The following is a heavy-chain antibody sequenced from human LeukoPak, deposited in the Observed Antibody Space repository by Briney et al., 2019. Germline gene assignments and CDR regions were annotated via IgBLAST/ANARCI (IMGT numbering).Heavy chain of an antibody. D-gene: IGHD6-13*01. J-gene: IGHJ4*02. CDR1: GGSFSGYY. CDR3: ARGAGIAAANLFDY. V-gene: IGHV4-34*01. CDR2: INHSGST. Sequence: PSETLSLTCAVYGGSFSGYYWSWIRQPPGKGLEWIGEINHSGSTNYNPSLKSRVTISVDTSKNQFSLKLSSVTAADTAVYYCARGAGIAAANLFDYWGQGTLVTVSS.